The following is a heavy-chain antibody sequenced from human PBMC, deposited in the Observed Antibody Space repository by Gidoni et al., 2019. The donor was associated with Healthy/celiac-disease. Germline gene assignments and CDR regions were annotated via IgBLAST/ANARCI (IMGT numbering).Heavy chain of an antibody. V-gene: IGHV3-48*01. J-gene: IGHJ6*02. D-gene: IGHD1-1*01. Sequence: EVQLVESGGGWVQPGGSLRLSCAAPGFTFRRYSMNWVRQAPGKGLEWVAYISSSSSTRYYADSVKGRVTISRDNAKNSLYLQMNSLRAEDTAVYYCARDPRDGRQGSYGMDVWGQGTTVTVSS. CDR1: GFTFRRYS. CDR2: ISSSSSTR. CDR3: ARDPRDGRQGSYGMDV.